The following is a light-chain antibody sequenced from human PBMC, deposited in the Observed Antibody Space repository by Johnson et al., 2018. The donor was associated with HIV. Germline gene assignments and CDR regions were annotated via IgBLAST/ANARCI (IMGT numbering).Light chain of an antibody. J-gene: IGLJ1*01. CDR3: GTWDSSMSADV. CDR2: ENN. Sequence: QSVLTQPPSVSAAPGQKVTISCSGSSSNIGNNYVSWYQQLPGTAPKLLIYENNKRPSGIPDRFSGSKSGTSATMGITGLQTGDEADYYWGTWDSSMSADVCGTGTKVTVL. CDR1: SSNIGNNY. V-gene: IGLV1-51*02.